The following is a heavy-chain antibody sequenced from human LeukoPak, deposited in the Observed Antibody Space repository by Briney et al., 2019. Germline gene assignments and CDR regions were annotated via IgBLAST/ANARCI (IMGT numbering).Heavy chain of an antibody. V-gene: IGHV4-34*01. CDR3: ARGRTTETTFYYYYYGMDV. CDR1: GGSFSGYY. Sequence: PSETLSLTCAVYGGSFSGYYWSWIRQPPGKGLEWIGEINHSGSTNYNPSLKSRVTISVDTSKNQFSLKLSSVTAADTAVCYCARGRTTETTFYYYYYGMDVWGQGTTVTVSS. J-gene: IGHJ6*02. CDR2: INHSGST. D-gene: IGHD4-11*01.